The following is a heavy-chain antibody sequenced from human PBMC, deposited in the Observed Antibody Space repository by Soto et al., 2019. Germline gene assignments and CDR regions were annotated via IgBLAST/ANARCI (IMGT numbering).Heavy chain of an antibody. CDR3: ARTDKFNSQSSGWANRFAF. CDR2: ITPTGAT. Sequence: EMQLLESGGGLVQPGGSLRLFCAASGFTFTNYAMTWVRQAPGKGLEWVSTITPTGATFYGDTVKGRFTISRDNSRSTVFLQMNSLRAEDTAMYYCARTDKFNSQSSGWANRFAFWGQGTRVTVSS. J-gene: IGHJ4*02. CDR1: GFTFTNYA. D-gene: IGHD6-19*01. V-gene: IGHV3-23*01.